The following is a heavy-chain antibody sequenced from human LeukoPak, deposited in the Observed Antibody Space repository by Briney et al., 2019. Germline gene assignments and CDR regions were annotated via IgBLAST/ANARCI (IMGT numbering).Heavy chain of an antibody. CDR2: ISYDGSNK. CDR1: GFTFGSYG. V-gene: IGHV3-30*18. D-gene: IGHD6-19*01. Sequence: GGSLRLSCAASGFTFGSYGMPWVRQAPGKGLEWVAVISYDGSNKYYADSVKGRFTISRDNSKNTLYLQMNSLRAEDTAVYYCAKSIGAYSSGWYYFDYWGQGTLVTVSS. J-gene: IGHJ4*02. CDR3: AKSIGAYSSGWYYFDY.